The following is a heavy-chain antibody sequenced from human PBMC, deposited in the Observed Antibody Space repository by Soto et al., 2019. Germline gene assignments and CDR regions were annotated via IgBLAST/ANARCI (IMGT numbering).Heavy chain of an antibody. V-gene: IGHV1-8*01. J-gene: IGHJ5*02. CDR3: ARALRAGYCSTTSCTNWFAP. Sequence: PSVKVSCKASGYTFTSYDTNWVRQATGQGLEGMGWMNPNSGNTGYAQKFQGRVTMTRNTSRSTAYMELSSLRSEDTAVYYRARALRAGYCSTTSCTNWFAPRGNRTLVTVSS. D-gene: IGHD2-2*01. CDR2: MNPNSGNT. CDR1: GYTFTSYD.